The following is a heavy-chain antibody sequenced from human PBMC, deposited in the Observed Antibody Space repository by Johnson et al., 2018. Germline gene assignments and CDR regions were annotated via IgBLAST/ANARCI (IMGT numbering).Heavy chain of an antibody. CDR1: GFTFSSYD. V-gene: IGHV3-13*01. CDR3: ARVPSNYDYMDV. D-gene: IGHD4-11*01. CDR2: IGTAGDT. J-gene: IGHJ6*03. Sequence: QLVQSGGGLVQPGGSLRLSCAASGFTFSSYDMHWVRQATGKGLEWVSAIGTAGDTYYPGSVKGRFTISRENAKNSLYLQMNSLRAGDTAVYYGARVPSNYDYMDVWGKGTTVTVSS.